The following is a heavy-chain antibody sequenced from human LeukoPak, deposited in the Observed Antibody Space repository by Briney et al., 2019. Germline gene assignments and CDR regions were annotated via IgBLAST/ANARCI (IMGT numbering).Heavy chain of an antibody. J-gene: IGHJ6*03. D-gene: IGHD2-15*01. CDR2: IWYDGSNK. CDR3: AREGGCSGGSCYSFPFYYYYYIDV. Sequence: PGGSLRHSCAASGFTFISYGMHWVGQDPGKEVEGVAVIWYDGSNKYYADSVKGRFTISRDNSKNTLYLQMNSLRAEDTAVYYCAREGGCSGGSCYSFPFYYYYYIDVWGKGTTVTVSS. CDR1: GFTFISYG. V-gene: IGHV3-33*01.